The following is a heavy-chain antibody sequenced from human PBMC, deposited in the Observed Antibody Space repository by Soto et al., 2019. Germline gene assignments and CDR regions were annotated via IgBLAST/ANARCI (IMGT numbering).Heavy chain of an antibody. CDR3: ARDPVVASGVVTPYYYMDV. J-gene: IGHJ6*03. Sequence: QVQLVESGGGVVQPGRSLRLSCAASGFTFSSYGMHWVRQAPGKGLEWVAVIWYDGSNKYYADSVKGRFTISRDNSKNTLHLQMNSLRAEDTAVYYCARDPVVASGVVTPYYYMDVWGKGTTVTVSS. V-gene: IGHV3-33*01. CDR1: GFTFSSYG. D-gene: IGHD3-3*01. CDR2: IWYDGSNK.